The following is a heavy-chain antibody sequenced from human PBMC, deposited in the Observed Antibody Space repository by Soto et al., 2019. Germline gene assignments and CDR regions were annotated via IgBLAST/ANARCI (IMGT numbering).Heavy chain of an antibody. J-gene: IGHJ4*02. D-gene: IGHD3-3*01. CDR1: GYTFTSYG. V-gene: IGHV1-18*04. CDR3: ARRLHDFGVVRGFDY. Sequence: ASVKVSCKASGYTFTSYGISWVRQAPGQGLEWMGWISAYNGSTNYAQKLQGRVTMTTDTSTSTAYMELRSLRSDDTAVYYCARRLHDFGVVRGFDYWGQGTLVTVSS. CDR2: ISAYNGST.